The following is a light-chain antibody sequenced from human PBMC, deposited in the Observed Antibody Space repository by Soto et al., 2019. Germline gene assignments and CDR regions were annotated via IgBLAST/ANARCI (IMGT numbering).Light chain of an antibody. CDR3: CSYATSDTVL. CDR1: SSDVGFYNL. J-gene: IGLJ2*01. CDR2: AGT. Sequence: QSALTQPASVSGSPGQSITISCTGTSSDVGFYNLVSWYHQYPGKAPKLILYAGTKRPSGLSTRFSGSKSGSTASLTISGLQAEDEGNYYCCSYATSDTVLFGGGTKLTVL. V-gene: IGLV2-23*01.